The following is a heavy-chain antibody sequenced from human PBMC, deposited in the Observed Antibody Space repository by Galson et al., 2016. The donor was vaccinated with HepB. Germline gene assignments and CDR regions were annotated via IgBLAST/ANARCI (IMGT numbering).Heavy chain of an antibody. Sequence: SLRLSCAASGFTFSSEDMNWVRQAPGKGLEWFSYISTRVSGTYYADSVRGRFTISRDNAKNSLSLQMNSLRAEDTAVYYCVSGHYANWGQGTLVTVSS. V-gene: IGHV3-48*03. CDR2: ISTRVSGT. CDR1: GFTFSSED. J-gene: IGHJ1*01. D-gene: IGHD2-2*01. CDR3: VSGHYAN.